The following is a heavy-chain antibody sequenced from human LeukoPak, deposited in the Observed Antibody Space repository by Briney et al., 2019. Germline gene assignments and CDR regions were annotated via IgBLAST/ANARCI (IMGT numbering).Heavy chain of an antibody. Sequence: GGSLRLSCAASGFTFSSYAMSWVRQAPGKGLEWVSAISGSGGSTYYADSVKGRFTISRDNSKNTLYLQMNSLRAEDTAVYYCAKGSDYYDSSGYYYGHDAFDIWGQGTMVTVSS. V-gene: IGHV3-23*01. CDR2: ISGSGGST. CDR1: GFTFSSYA. CDR3: AKGSDYYDSSGYYYGHDAFDI. D-gene: IGHD3-22*01. J-gene: IGHJ3*02.